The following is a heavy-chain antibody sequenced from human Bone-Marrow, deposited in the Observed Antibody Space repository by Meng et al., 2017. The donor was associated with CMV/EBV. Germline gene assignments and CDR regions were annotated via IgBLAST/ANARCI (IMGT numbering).Heavy chain of an antibody. CDR3: ARGGFDP. CDR2: INDSGST. V-gene: IGHV4-34*01. CDR1: GGSFSGYY. J-gene: IGHJ5*02. Sequence: GSLRLSCAVYGGSFSGYYWSWLRQPPGKGLEWIGEINDSGSTNYNPSLRSRVTISVDTSKNQFSLKLNSVTAADTAVYYCARGGFDPWGQGTLVTVSS.